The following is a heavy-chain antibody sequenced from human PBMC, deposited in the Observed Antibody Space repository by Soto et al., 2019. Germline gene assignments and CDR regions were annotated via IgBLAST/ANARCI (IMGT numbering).Heavy chain of an antibody. D-gene: IGHD3-10*01. CDR3: ARLRGVHGSGSYPDFDY. Sequence: GESLKISCKGSGYSFTSYWIGWVRQMPGKGLEWMGIIYPVDSDTRYSPSFQVQVTISADKSISTAYLQWSSLKASDTAIYYCARLRGVHGSGSYPDFDYWGQGTLVTVSS. V-gene: IGHV5-51*01. CDR1: GYSFTSYW. J-gene: IGHJ4*02. CDR2: IYPVDSDT.